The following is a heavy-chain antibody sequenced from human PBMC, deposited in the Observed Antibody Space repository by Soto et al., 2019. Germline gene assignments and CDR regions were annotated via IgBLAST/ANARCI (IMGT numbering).Heavy chain of an antibody. V-gene: IGHV1-3*01. CDR1: GYTFTSYA. CDR2: INAGNGNT. Sequence: ASVTVSCKASGYTFTSYAMHWVRQAPGQRLEWMGWINAGNGNTKYSQKFQGRVTITRDTSASTAYMELSSLRSEDTAVYYCARAVGGPTSNLDYWGQGTLVTVSS. J-gene: IGHJ4*02. CDR3: ARAVGGPTSNLDY. D-gene: IGHD3-16*01.